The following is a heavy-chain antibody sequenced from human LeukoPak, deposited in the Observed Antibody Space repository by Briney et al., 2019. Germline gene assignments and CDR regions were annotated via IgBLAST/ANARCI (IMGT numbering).Heavy chain of an antibody. V-gene: IGHV3-NL1*01. CDR1: GFTFSTYG. CDR2: MYTGGGR. J-gene: IGHJ4*02. Sequence: PGGSLRLSCAASGFTFSTYGMPWVRQAPGKGLEWVAVMYTGGGRYYGDSVKGRFTISRDNSKNTVFLQMNSLRVEDTALYYCTRGQSYCGADCYSDWGQGTLVTVSS. CDR3: TRGQSYCGADCYSD. D-gene: IGHD2-21*02.